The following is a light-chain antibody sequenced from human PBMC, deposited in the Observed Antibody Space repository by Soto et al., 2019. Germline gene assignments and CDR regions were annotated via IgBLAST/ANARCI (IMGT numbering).Light chain of an antibody. J-gene: IGKJ3*01. V-gene: IGKV1-39*01. CDR1: QSIGKY. CDR3: QQSFNTPFT. Sequence: DIQMTQSPSSLSASVGDRVTITCRASQSIGKYLNWYQQKVGKAPKALISAASRLQSGVPSRSSGSGSDTDFTLTISRLQPEDFATYFCQQSFNTPFTFGPGTTVDI. CDR2: AAS.